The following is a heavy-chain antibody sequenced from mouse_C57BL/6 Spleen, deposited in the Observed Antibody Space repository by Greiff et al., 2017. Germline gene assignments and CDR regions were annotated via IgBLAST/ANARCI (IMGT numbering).Heavy chain of an antibody. J-gene: IGHJ2*01. D-gene: IGHD1-1*01. V-gene: IGHV1-15*01. CDR2: IDPETGGT. Sequence: VQLQQSGAELVRPGASVTLSCKASGYTFTDYEMHWVKQTPAHGLEWIGAIDPETGGTAYNQKFKGKAILTAEESSSTAYMELRSLTSEDSAVYYCTSPLLLRFYWGQGTTLTVSS. CDR3: TSPLLLRFY. CDR1: GYTFTDYE.